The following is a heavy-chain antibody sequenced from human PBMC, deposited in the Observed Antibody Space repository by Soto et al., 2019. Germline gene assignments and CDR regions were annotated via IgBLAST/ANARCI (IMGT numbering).Heavy chain of an antibody. J-gene: IGHJ3*01. CDR2: ISTAGIT. V-gene: IGHV3-53*01. D-gene: IGHD2-21*02. CDR3: AASVTAPGGFDV. CDR1: GFTVTAKY. Sequence: PGGSLRLSCAVSGFTVTAKYMIWVRQAPGKDLEWVSAISTAGITSYADSVRGRLSIFRDKTKKTLSLQMDTLKVDDTAVYYCAASVTAPGGFDVWGQGTTVTVSS.